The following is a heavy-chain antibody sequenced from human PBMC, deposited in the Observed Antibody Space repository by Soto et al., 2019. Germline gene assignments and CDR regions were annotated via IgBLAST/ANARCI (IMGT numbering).Heavy chain of an antibody. J-gene: IGHJ4*02. CDR3: ARGHRSYDSSGYYDY. Sequence: SETLSLTCTVSGGSISSYYWSWIRQPPGKGLEWIGYIYYSGSTNYNPSLKSRVTISVDTSKNQFSLKLSSVTAADTAVYYCARGHRSYDSSGYYDYWGQGTLVTVSS. CDR2: IYYSGST. D-gene: IGHD3-22*01. V-gene: IGHV4-59*01. CDR1: GGSISSYY.